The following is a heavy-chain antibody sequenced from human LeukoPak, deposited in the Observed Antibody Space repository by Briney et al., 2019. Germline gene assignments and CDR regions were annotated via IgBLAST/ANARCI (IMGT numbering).Heavy chain of an antibody. V-gene: IGHV1-69*13. CDR2: IIPIFGTA. J-gene: IGHJ4*02. D-gene: IGHD1-7*01. Sequence: GASVKVSCKASGGTFSSYAISWVRQAPGQGLEWMGGIIPIFGTANYAQKFQGRVTITADESTSTAYMELSSLRSEDTAVYYCARDLTGTGTGDYWGQGTLVTVSS. CDR1: GGTFSSYA. CDR3: ARDLTGTGTGDY.